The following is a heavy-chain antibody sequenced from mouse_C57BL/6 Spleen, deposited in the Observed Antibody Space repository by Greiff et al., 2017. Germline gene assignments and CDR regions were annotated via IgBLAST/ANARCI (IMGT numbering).Heavy chain of an antibody. CDR2: IHPNSGST. D-gene: IGHD1-1*01. J-gene: IGHJ3*01. CDR1: GYTFTSYW. CDR3: AREKLTTVVEGFAY. V-gene: IGHV1-64*01. Sequence: QVQLQQPGAELVKPGASVKLSCKASGYTFTSYWMHWVKQRPGQGLEWIGMIHPNSGSTNYNEKLKSKATLTVDKSSSTAYMQLSSLTSEDSAVYYCAREKLTTVVEGFAYWGQGTLVTVSA.